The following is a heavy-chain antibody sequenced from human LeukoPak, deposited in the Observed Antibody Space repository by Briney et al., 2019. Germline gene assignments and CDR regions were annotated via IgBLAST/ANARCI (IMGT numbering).Heavy chain of an antibody. D-gene: IGHD1-14*01. CDR3: ATVSLTGTDAFDI. Sequence: ASVKVSCKVSGYTLTELSMHWVRQAPGKGLEWMGGFDPEGGETIYAQKFQGRVTMTEDTSTDTAYMELSSLRSEDTAVYYCATVSLTGTDAFDIWGQGTMVTVSS. CDR2: FDPEGGET. J-gene: IGHJ3*02. CDR1: GYTLTELS. V-gene: IGHV1-24*01.